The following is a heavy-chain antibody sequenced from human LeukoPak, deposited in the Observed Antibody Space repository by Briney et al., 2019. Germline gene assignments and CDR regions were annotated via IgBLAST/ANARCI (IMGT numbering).Heavy chain of an antibody. Sequence: AETLSLTCAVYGGSFSGYYWSWIRQPPGKGLEWIGEINHSGSTNYNRSLKSRVTISVDTSKNQFSLKLISVTAADTSVYYCARPKTYYYDSSGYFDAFDIWGQGTMVTVSS. D-gene: IGHD3-22*01. CDR2: INHSGST. V-gene: IGHV4-34*01. CDR3: ARPKTYYYDSSGYFDAFDI. CDR1: GGSFSGYY. J-gene: IGHJ3*02.